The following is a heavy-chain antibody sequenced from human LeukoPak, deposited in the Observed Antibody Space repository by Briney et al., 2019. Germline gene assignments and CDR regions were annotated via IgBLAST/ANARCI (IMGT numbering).Heavy chain of an antibody. V-gene: IGHV4-59*05. CDR2: IYYSGST. D-gene: IGHD3-10*01. J-gene: IGHJ4*02. CDR1: GFTFSSYA. CDR3: AGALLWSPKYYFDY. Sequence: GSLRLSCAASGFTFSSYAMSWVRQAPGKGLEWIGSIYYSGSTYYNPSLKSRVTISVDTSKNQFSLKLSSVTAADTAVYYCAGALLWSPKYYFDYWGQGTLVTVSS.